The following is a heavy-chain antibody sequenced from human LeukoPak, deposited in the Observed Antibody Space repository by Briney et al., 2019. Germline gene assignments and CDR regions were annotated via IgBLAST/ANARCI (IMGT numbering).Heavy chain of an antibody. CDR1: GFTVSSNY. CDR3: ATDGDSWSGDFDY. V-gene: IGHV3-66*01. D-gene: IGHD3-3*01. Sequence: GGSLRLSCSVSGFTVSSNYMSWVRQAPGKGLEWVSVIYSGGNTYYTDSVKGRFTISRDNSKNTVYLQMNNLRAEDTAVYYCATDGDSWSGDFDYWGQGTLVTVSS. J-gene: IGHJ4*02. CDR2: IYSGGNT.